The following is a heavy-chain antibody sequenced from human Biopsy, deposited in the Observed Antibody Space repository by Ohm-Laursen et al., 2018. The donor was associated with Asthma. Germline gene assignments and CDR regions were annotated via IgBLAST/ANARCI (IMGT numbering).Heavy chain of an antibody. J-gene: IGHJ3*01. D-gene: IGHD3-9*01. CDR1: GYNFISFA. Sequence: SSVKVSCNASGYNFISFAIHWMCQAPGQRLEWMGWVNTGNGDTKYSQKFQGRVTITRDTSASTAYMELRSLRSEDTATYYCARTYYDFLTGQVKDVFGVWGQGTMVTVSS. CDR2: VNTGNGDT. CDR3: ARTYYDFLTGQVKDVFGV. V-gene: IGHV1-3*04.